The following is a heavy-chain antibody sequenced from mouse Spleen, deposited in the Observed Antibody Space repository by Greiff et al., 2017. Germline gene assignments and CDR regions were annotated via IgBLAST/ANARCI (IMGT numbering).Heavy chain of an antibody. Sequence: DVQLQESGPGLVKPSQSLSLTCSVTGYSITSGYYWNWIRQFPGNKLEWMGYISYDGSNNYNPSLKNRISITRDTSKNQFFLKLNSVTTEDTATYYCASSNWDWYFDVWGTGTTVTVSS. CDR3: ASSNWDWYFDV. J-gene: IGHJ1*03. CDR2: ISYDGSN. D-gene: IGHD4-1*01. CDR1: GYSITSGYY. V-gene: IGHV3-6*01.